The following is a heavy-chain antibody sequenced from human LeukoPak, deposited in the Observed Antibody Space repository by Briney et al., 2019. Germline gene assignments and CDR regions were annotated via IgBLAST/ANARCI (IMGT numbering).Heavy chain of an antibody. CDR2: IYYSGST. CDR1: GGSISSYY. J-gene: IGHJ4*02. CDR3: ARHMGLGYSYGYPYFDY. Sequence: SETLSLTCTVSGGSISSYYWSWIRQPPGKGLEWIGYIYYSGSTNYNPSLESRVTISVDTSKNQFSLKLSSVTAADTAVYYCARHMGLGYSYGYPYFDYWGQGALVTVSS. D-gene: IGHD5-18*01. V-gene: IGHV4-59*08.